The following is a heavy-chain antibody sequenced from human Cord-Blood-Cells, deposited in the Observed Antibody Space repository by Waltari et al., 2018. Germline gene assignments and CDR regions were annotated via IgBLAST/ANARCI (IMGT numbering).Heavy chain of an antibody. CDR1: GYSISSGYY. Sequence: QVQLQESGPGLVKPSETLSLTCAVSGYSISSGYYWGWIRQPPGKGLEWIGSIYHSGSTYYNPSLKSRVTISVDTAYNQFSLKRSSVTAAGTAVYYCARDFSKYSSSWYDAFDIWGQGTMVTVSS. J-gene: IGHJ3*02. CDR2: IYHSGST. V-gene: IGHV4-38-2*02. CDR3: ARDFSKYSSSWYDAFDI. D-gene: IGHD6-13*01.